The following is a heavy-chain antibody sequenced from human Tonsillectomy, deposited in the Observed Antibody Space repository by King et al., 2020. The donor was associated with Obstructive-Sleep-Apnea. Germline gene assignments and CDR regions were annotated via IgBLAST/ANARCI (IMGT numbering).Heavy chain of an antibody. J-gene: IGHJ2*01. CDR2: INPNSGGT. V-gene: IGHV1-2*04. Sequence: QLVQSGAEVKKPGASVKVSCKASGYTFTGYYMHWVRQAPGQGLEWMGWINPNSGGTNYAQKIQGWVTMTRETSISPAYMELSRLRSDDTAVYYCARDYGGNSVWYFDLWGRGTLVTVSS. CDR1: GYTFTGYY. CDR3: ARDYGGNSVWYFDL. D-gene: IGHD4-23*01.